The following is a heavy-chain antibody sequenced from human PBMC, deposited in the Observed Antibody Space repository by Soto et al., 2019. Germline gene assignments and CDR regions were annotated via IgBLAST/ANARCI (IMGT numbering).Heavy chain of an antibody. D-gene: IGHD3-3*01. CDR2: IYYSGST. Sequence: SETLSLTCTVSGGSISSGGYYWSWIRQHPGKGLEWIGYIYYSGSTYYNPSLKSRVTISVDTSKNQFSLKLSSVTAADTAVYYCASSPYDFWSGYYTTGFDYWGQGTLVTVSS. CDR3: ASSPYDFWSGYYTTGFDY. CDR1: GGSISSGGYY. J-gene: IGHJ4*02. V-gene: IGHV4-31*03.